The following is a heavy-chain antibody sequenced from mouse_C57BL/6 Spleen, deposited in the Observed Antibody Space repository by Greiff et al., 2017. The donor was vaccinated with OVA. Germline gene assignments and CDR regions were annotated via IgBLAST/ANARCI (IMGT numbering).Heavy chain of an antibody. J-gene: IGHJ3*01. CDR3: AETRAY. V-gene: IGHV1-26*01. CDR1: GYTFTDYY. CDR2: INPNNGGT. Sequence: VQLQQSGPELVKPGASVKISCKASGYTFTDYYMNWVKQSHGKSLEWIGDINPNNGGTSYNQKFKGKATLTVDKSSSTAYMELRSLTSEDSAVYYCAETRAYWGQGTLVTVSA.